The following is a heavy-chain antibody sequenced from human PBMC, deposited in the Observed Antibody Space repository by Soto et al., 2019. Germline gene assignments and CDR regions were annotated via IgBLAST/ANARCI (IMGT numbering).Heavy chain of an antibody. D-gene: IGHD6-6*01. V-gene: IGHV4-59*01. CDR2: IYYSGSA. J-gene: IGHJ6*03. CDR1: GASISSYH. CDR3: GAGVLAEYLFPCYYMAV. Sequence: PSETLSLTCTVSGASISSYHWSWIRQTPGKGLEWIGYIYYSGSANYNPSLKSRVTFSVDTSKNQVSLKRSSVTAADTVVYYCGAGVLAEYLFPCYYMAVWGKGTTVTVTS.